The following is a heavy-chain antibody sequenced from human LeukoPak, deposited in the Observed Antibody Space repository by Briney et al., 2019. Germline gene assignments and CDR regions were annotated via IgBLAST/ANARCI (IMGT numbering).Heavy chain of an antibody. CDR2: IYHSGST. CDR1: GYSISSGYY. Sequence: SETLSLTCAASGYSISSGYYWGWIRQPPGKGLEWIGSIYHSGSTYYNPSLKSRVTISVDTSKNQFSLKLSSVTAADTAVYYCARSPIVATEAYYFDYWGQGTLVTVSS. J-gene: IGHJ4*02. CDR3: ARSPIVATEAYYFDY. V-gene: IGHV4-38-2*01. D-gene: IGHD5-12*01.